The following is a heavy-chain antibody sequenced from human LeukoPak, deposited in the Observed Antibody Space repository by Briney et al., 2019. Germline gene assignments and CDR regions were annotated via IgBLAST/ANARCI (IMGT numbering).Heavy chain of an antibody. CDR2: NNGDGSTT. Sequence: GVSLRLSCVASGFSLSGYWMYWVRQAPGKGLMYISRNNGDGSTTNYADVVKGRFTMSRDNVKNTLYLQMNSLRVEDTAVYYCARDPRNVGLAPWGQGTLVTLSS. D-gene: IGHD2-15*01. J-gene: IGHJ5*02. V-gene: IGHV3-74*01. CDR1: GFSLSGYW. CDR3: ARDPRNVGLAP.